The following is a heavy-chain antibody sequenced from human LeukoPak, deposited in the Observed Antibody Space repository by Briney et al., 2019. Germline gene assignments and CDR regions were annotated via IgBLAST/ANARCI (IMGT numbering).Heavy chain of an antibody. J-gene: IGHJ5*02. Sequence: ASVKVSCKASGGTFSSYAISWVRQATGQGLEWMGWMNPNSGNTGYAQKFQGRVTMTRNTSISTAYMELSSLRSEDTAVYYCARGHYDILTGSYFDPWGQGTLVTVSS. CDR1: GGTFSSYA. D-gene: IGHD3-9*01. CDR2: MNPNSGNT. V-gene: IGHV1-8*02. CDR3: ARGHYDILTGSYFDP.